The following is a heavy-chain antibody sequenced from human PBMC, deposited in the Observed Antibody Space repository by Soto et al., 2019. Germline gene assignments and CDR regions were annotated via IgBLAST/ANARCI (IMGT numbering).Heavy chain of an antibody. D-gene: IGHD2-15*01. CDR1: GFIFSSYG. V-gene: IGHV3-30*18. CDR2: ISYEGSHT. J-gene: IGHJ4*02. CDR3: AKEVHCGGGSCSWSEGFDY. Sequence: QVQLVESGGGVVQPGRSLRLSCAASGFIFSSYGMHWVRQAPGKGLEWVAVISYEGSHTYYADSVKGRFTITRDNSENTLYLQMNSQRPEDTAVYYCAKEVHCGGGSCSWSEGFDYWGQGTLLTVSS.